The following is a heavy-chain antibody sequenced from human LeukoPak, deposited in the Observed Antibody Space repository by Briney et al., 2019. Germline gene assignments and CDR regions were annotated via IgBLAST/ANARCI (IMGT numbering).Heavy chain of an antibody. CDR2: FDPEDGET. CDR3: ATDFYRGRQFDY. J-gene: IGHJ4*02. D-gene: IGHD2/OR15-2a*01. V-gene: IGHV1-24*01. CDR1: GPPLTELS. Sequence: ASVKVSCKVSGPPLTELSMHWLRQSPGKGLKWMGGFDPEDGETIYAQKFQGRVTMTEDTSTATAYMDLSSLRPDDTAVYYCATDFYRGRQFDYWGQGTLVTVSS.